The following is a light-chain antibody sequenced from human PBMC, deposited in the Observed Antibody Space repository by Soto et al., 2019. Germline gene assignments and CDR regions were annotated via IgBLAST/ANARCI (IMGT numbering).Light chain of an antibody. Sequence: EIVMTQSPATLSVSPGERATLSCRASQSVSSNLAWYQQKTGQAPRLLIYGASTRATGIPARFSGSGSGTDFTLTISSLQSEDFAVYYWQQYNNWPWTFGQGTKVEIK. V-gene: IGKV3-15*01. CDR1: QSVSSN. J-gene: IGKJ1*01. CDR3: QQYNNWPWT. CDR2: GAS.